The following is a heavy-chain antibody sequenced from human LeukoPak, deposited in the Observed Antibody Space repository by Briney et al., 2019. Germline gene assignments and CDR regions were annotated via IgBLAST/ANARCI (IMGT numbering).Heavy chain of an antibody. CDR2: VSIYNDNT. Sequence: ASVKVSCKASGYSFTDYDFSWERQAPGQGLEWLGWVSIYNDNTNYAREFQDRITMTTDISTSTAYMELKSLTSDDTAVYFCARTGHYQFDSWGQGTLVTVSS. J-gene: IGHJ4*02. V-gene: IGHV1-18*01. CDR1: GYSFTDYD. D-gene: IGHD3-9*01. CDR3: ARTGHYQFDS.